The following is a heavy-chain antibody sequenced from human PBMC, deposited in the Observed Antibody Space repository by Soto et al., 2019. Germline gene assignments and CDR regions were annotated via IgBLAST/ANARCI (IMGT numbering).Heavy chain of an antibody. D-gene: IGHD2-15*01. V-gene: IGHV1-58*02. CDR2: IVVGRGNT. CDR1: GFTFTSSA. Sequence: QMQLVQSGPEVKKPGTSVKVSCKASGFTFTSSAMQWVRQARGQRLERIGWIVVGRGNTNYAQKFQERVTITRDMSTSTAYMELSSLRSEDTAVYYCAAGGYCSGGSCYSTDAFDIWGQGTMVTVSS. CDR3: AAGGYCSGGSCYSTDAFDI. J-gene: IGHJ3*02.